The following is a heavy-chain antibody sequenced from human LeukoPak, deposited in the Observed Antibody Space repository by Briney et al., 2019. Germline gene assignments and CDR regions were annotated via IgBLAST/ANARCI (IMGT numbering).Heavy chain of an antibody. Sequence: SETLSLTCAVSGGSISSGSYCWSWIRQPAGKGLEWIGRIYTSGSTNYNPSLKSRVTISVDTSKNQFSLKLSSVTAADTAVYYCARSGRYSGYDWGYYFDYWGQGTLVTVSS. CDR1: GGSISSGSYC. CDR2: IYTSGST. D-gene: IGHD5-12*01. CDR3: ARSGRYSGYDWGYYFDY. V-gene: IGHV4-61*02. J-gene: IGHJ4*02.